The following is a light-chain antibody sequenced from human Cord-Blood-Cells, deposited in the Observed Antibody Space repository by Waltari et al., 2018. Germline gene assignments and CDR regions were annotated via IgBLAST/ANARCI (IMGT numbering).Light chain of an antibody. CDR3: SSYTSSSPWV. J-gene: IGLJ3*02. CDR2: DVS. CDR1: RSDVGGYNY. Sequence: QSALTQPAPVSGSPGQSITISCTGTRSDVGGYNYVPWYQQPPGKAPKLMIYDVSNRPSGVSNRFSGSKSGNTASLTISGLQAEDEADYYCSSYTSSSPWVFGGGTKLTVL. V-gene: IGLV2-14*01.